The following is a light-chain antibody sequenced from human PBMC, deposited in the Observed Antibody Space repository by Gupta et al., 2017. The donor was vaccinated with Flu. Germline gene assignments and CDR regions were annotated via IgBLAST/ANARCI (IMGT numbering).Light chain of an antibody. CDR1: QSISHW. CDR3: QQYNDYSPWT. V-gene: IGKV1-5*03. CDR2: KAS. J-gene: IGKJ1*01. Sequence: DIQMTQSPSTLSASVGDRVTITCRASQSISHWLAWYQQKPGKAPQLLIYKASNLQSGVPSRFSGSGSGTEFTLTISSRQPDDFATYYCQQYNDYSPWTFGQGTKVDVK.